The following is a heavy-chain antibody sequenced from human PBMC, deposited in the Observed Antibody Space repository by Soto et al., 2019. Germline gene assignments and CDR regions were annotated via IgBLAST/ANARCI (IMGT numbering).Heavy chain of an antibody. D-gene: IGHD3-16*01. CDR3: ASHDYAHYGMDV. Sequence: PSETLSLTCTVSGGSISSGDYYWSWIRQPPGKGLEWIGYIYYSGSTYYNPSLKSRVTISVDMSKNQFSLKLSSVTAADTAVYYCASHDYAHYGMDVWGQGTTVTVSS. J-gene: IGHJ6*02. CDR1: GGSISSGDYY. V-gene: IGHV4-30-4*01. CDR2: IYYSGST.